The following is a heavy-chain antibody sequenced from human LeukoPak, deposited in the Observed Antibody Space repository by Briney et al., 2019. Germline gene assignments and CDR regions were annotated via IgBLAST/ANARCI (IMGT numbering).Heavy chain of an antibody. CDR2: IYYSGST. Sequence: SETLSLTCIVSGGSISSYYWSWIRQPPGKGLEWIGYIYYSGSTNPSHKSRVTISVDTSKNQFSLKLNSVTAADTAVYYCAKSNGYGLVDIWGQGTMVTVSS. J-gene: IGHJ3*02. V-gene: IGHV4-59*12. CDR1: GGSISSYY. CDR3: AKSNGYGLVDI. D-gene: IGHD3-10*01.